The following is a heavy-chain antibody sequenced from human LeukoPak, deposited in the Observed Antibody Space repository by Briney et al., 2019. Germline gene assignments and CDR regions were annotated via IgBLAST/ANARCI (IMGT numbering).Heavy chain of an antibody. CDR3: AKDRVSPGFNWFDP. V-gene: IGHV3-23*01. CDR1: GFTFSSYA. Sequence: QTGGSLRLSCAASGFTFSSYAMSWVRQAPGKGLEWVSAISGSGGSTYYADSVKGRFTISRDNSKSTVYLQMNSLRTEDTAVYYCAKDRVSPGFNWFDPWGQGTLVAVSS. CDR2: ISGSGGST. J-gene: IGHJ5*02. D-gene: IGHD2/OR15-2a*01.